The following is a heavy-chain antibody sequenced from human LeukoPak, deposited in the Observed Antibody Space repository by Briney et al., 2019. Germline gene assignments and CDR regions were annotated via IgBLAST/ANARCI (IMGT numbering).Heavy chain of an antibody. CDR2: ISGGSTTV. CDR3: ARESAYYDFWSGYYSSHPSESMDV. CDR1: GITFSSYS. D-gene: IGHD3-3*01. Sequence: GGSLRLSCAVSGITFSSYSMNWVRQAPGKGLEWVAYISGGSTTVHYTDSVKGRFTVSRDNVNNALFLQMNSLRDEDTAVYYCARESAYYDFWSGYYSSHPSESMDVWGQGTTVTVSS. V-gene: IGHV3-48*02. J-gene: IGHJ6*02.